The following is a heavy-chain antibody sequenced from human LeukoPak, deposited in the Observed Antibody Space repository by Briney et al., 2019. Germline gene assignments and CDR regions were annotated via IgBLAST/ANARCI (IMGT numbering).Heavy chain of an antibody. CDR3: ARSPYYDILAGFYYYFDY. CDR2: ISYDGSNK. D-gene: IGHD3-9*01. CDR1: GFTFSSYA. V-gene: IGHV3-30-3*01. J-gene: IGHJ4*02. Sequence: GGSLRLSCAASGFTFSSYAMHWVRQAPGKGLEWVAGISYDGSNKYYADSVKGRLTISRDNSKSTLYLQTNSLRAEDTATYYCARSPYYDILAGFYYYFDYWGQGTLVTVSS.